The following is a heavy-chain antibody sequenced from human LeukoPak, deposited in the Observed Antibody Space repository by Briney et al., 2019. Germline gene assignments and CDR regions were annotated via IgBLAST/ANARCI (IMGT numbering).Heavy chain of an antibody. J-gene: IGHJ6*02. CDR3: AREGGRGVIFGVVMGPHYGMDV. CDR1: GFTVSSNY. CDR2: FYPGGTT. V-gene: IGHV3-66*01. D-gene: IGHD3-3*01. Sequence: GGSLRLSCAASGFTVSSNYMIWVRQPPGMGLEWVSVFYPGGTTYYADSVKGRFTISRDNSKNIVSLQMNSLRAEDTAVYYCAREGGRGVIFGVVMGPHYGMDVWGQGTTVTVSS.